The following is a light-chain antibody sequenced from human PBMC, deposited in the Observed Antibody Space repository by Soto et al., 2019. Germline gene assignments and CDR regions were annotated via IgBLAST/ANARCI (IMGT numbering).Light chain of an antibody. CDR1: QSISSN. CDR2: GAA. Sequence: VMTQSPATLSVSPGERATLSCRASQSISSNLAWYQQKPGQAPRLLIYGAATRATGIPARFSGSGSGTEFTLTISSLQSEDLAVYYCQQYNNWPWTFGQGTKVEIK. CDR3: QQYNNWPWT. J-gene: IGKJ1*01. V-gene: IGKV3-15*01.